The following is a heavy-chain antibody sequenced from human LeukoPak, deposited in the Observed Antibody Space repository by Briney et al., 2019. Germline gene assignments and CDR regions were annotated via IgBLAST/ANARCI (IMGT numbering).Heavy chain of an antibody. CDR1: GDYVTGDY. CDR3: VIGVGWQPDY. D-gene: IGHD2-15*01. J-gene: IGHJ4*02. V-gene: IGHV4-59*02. CDR2: IYKIGTT. Sequence: SETLSLTCTVFGDYVTGDYLNWVRQPPGKGLEWIGHIYKIGTTNYNPPLKSRLTISADTSKNQFSLKLRSVTAADMAVYYCVIGVGWQPDYWGQGALVTVSS.